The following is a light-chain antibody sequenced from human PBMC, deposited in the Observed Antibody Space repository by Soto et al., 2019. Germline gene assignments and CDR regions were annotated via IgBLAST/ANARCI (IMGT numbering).Light chain of an antibody. CDR3: HHFGSLPET. CDR1: QSVASSY. V-gene: IGKV3-20*01. CDR2: GAS. J-gene: IGKJ1*01. Sequence: EIVLTQSPGTLSLSPGERATLSCRARQSVASSYLAWYQQKPGQAPRLLIYGASSRATGISDRFSGSGSGTDFTLTISRLEPEDFAVYYCHHFGSLPETFGQGTNVE.